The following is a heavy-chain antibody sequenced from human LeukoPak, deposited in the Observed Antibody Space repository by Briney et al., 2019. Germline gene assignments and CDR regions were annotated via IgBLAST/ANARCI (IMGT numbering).Heavy chain of an antibody. CDR3: ARVGEYGDFDY. J-gene: IGHJ4*02. V-gene: IGHV4-4*02. CDR1: GGSIGSSNW. CDR2: IYHSGST. D-gene: IGHD4-17*01. Sequence: SETLSLTCAVSGGSIGSSNWWSWVRQPPGKGLEWIGEIYHSGSTNYNPSLKSRVTISVDKSKNQFSLKLSSVTAAGTAVYYCARVGEYGDFDYWGQGTLVTVSS.